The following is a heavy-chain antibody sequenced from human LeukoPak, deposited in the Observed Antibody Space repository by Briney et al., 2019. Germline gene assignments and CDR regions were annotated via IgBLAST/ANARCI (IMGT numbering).Heavy chain of an antibody. Sequence: PSETLSLTCAVYGGSFSGYYWSWIRQPPGKGLEWIGEINHSGSTNYNPSLKSRVTISVDTSKNQFSLKLSSVTAADTAVYYCASLGRADAFDIRGQGTMVTVSS. CDR1: GGSFSGYY. CDR3: ASLGRADAFDI. V-gene: IGHV4-34*01. J-gene: IGHJ3*02. D-gene: IGHD3-16*01. CDR2: INHSGST.